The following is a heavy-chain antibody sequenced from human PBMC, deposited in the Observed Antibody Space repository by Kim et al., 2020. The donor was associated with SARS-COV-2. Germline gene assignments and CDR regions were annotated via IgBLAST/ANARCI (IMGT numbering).Heavy chain of an antibody. CDR1: GFSFSFYW. J-gene: IGHJ6*03. CDR2: IKMVGSSN. D-gene: IGHD6-13*01. V-gene: IGHV3-7*01. Sequence: GGSLRLSCSASGFSFSFYWMTWVRQAPGKGLEWVSNIKMVGSSNSYVDSVKGRFTFSRENPKNTLYLQMHRLRVENTAGYFCASARRSRWNIHIIWG. CDR3: ASARRSRWNIHII.